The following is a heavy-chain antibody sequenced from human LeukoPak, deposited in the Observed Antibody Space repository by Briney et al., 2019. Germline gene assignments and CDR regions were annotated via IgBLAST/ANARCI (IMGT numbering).Heavy chain of an antibody. D-gene: IGHD2/OR15-2a*01. CDR3: ARKSDEYAFDI. Sequence: PGGSLRLSCAASGFTVSSNYMSWVRQAPGKGLEWVSIIYSGGSTFYADSVKGRFTISRDNSKNTLYLQMNSLRAEDTAVYYCARKSDEYAFDIWGQGTMVTVSS. V-gene: IGHV3-66*01. J-gene: IGHJ3*02. CDR1: GFTVSSNY. CDR2: IYSGGST.